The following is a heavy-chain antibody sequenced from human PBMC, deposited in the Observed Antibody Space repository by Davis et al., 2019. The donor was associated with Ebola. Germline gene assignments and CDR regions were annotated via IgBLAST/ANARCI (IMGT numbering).Heavy chain of an antibody. CDR2: IYYSGST. Sequence: PGGSLRLSCTVSGGSISSSSYYWGWIRQPRGKGLEWIGSIYYSGSTYYNPSLKSRVTISVDTSKNQFSLKLSSVTAADAAVYYCARIRYSSRGSYYYYGMDVWGQGTTVTVSS. J-gene: IGHJ6*02. V-gene: IGHV4-39*07. CDR1: GGSISSSSYY. D-gene: IGHD6-13*01. CDR3: ARIRYSSRGSYYYYGMDV.